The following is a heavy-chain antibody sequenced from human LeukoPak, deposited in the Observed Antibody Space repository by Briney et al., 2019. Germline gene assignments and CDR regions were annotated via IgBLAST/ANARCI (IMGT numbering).Heavy chain of an antibody. CDR3: ARGSGSYHTAYMN. V-gene: IGHV5-51*01. CDR2: IYPGDSDT. D-gene: IGHD1-26*01. Sequence: GESLKISCKGSGYSFTSCWIGWVRQMPGKGLEWMGIIYPGDSDTRYSPSFQGQVTISAGKSISTAYLQWSSLKASDTAMYYCARGSGSYHTAYMNWGQGSLVTVSS. J-gene: IGHJ4*02. CDR1: GYSFTSCW.